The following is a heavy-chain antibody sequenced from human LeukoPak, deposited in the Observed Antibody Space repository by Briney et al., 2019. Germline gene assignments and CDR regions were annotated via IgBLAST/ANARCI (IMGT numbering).Heavy chain of an antibody. D-gene: IGHD6-13*01. CDR2: ISSSSSYT. Sequence: GSLRLSCAASGFTFSDYYMSWIGQAPGKGLEWVSYISSSSSYTNYAYSVKGRYTISRDNAKNSLYLQMNSLRAEDTAVYYCARDILFAAAACDYCGQGALFSASS. CDR1: GFTFSDYY. CDR3: ARDILFAAAACDY. V-gene: IGHV3-11*05. J-gene: IGHJ4*02.